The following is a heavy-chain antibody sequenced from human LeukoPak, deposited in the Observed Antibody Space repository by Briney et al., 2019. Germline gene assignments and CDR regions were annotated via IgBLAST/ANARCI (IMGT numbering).Heavy chain of an antibody. Sequence: ASVKVSCKTSGYSFTDYYMHWVRQAPGQGLEWMGWINPNSGGTSSAQKFQGRVSMTRDTSITTVYMEVSWLTSDDTAIYYCARADRLDGGPYLIGPWGQGTLVTVSS. D-gene: IGHD2-21*01. V-gene: IGHV1-2*02. CDR3: ARADRLDGGPYLIGP. J-gene: IGHJ5*02. CDR1: GYSFTDYY. CDR2: INPNSGGT.